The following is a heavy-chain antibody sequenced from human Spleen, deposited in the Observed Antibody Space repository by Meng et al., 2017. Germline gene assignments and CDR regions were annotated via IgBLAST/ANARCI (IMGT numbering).Heavy chain of an antibody. Sequence: GGSLRLSCKGSGYSFTSYWIGWVRQMPGKGLEWMGIIYPGDSDTRYSPSFQGQVTISADKSISTAYLQWSSLKASDTAMYYCARLPRADSGWYPNWFDPWGQGTLVTVSS. CDR3: ARLPRADSGWYPNWFDP. D-gene: IGHD6-19*01. CDR2: IYPGDSDT. V-gene: IGHV5-51*01. J-gene: IGHJ5*02. CDR1: GYSFTSYW.